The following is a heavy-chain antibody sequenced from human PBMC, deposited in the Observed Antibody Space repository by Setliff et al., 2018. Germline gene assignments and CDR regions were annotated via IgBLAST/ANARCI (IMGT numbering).Heavy chain of an antibody. CDR1: GFTFDDYA. V-gene: IGHV3-9*01. J-gene: IGHJ4*02. Sequence: LRLSCAASGFTFDDYAMHWVRQAPGKGLEWVSGISWNSGSIGYADSVKGRFTISRDNAKNSLYLQMNSLRAEDTAVYYCAKDRGSAEPYYFDYWGQGTLVTVSS. CDR2: ISWNSGSI. CDR3: AKDRGSAEPYYFDY. D-gene: IGHD2-15*01.